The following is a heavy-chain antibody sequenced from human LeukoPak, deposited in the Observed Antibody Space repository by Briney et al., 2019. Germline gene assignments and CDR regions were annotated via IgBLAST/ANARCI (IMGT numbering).Heavy chain of an antibody. D-gene: IGHD1-26*01. J-gene: IGHJ4*02. CDR1: GGTFSSYA. V-gene: IGHV1-69*13. Sequence: SVNVSCKASGGTFSSYAISWVRQAPGQGLEWMGGIIPIFGTANYEQKFQGRVTITADESTSTAYMELSSLRSEDTAVYYCARARNTGIVGATNDYWGQGTLVTVSS. CDR3: ARARNTGIVGATNDY. CDR2: IIPIFGTA.